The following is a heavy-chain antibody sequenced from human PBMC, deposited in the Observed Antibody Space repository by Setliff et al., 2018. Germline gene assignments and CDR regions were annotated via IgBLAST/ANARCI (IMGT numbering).Heavy chain of an antibody. V-gene: IGHV4-34*01. CDR3: ARQIRPGIALTGGLDY. Sequence: SETLSLTCAVYGGPFRGFYWTWIRQPPGKGLEWIGEINHSGSSVYNPSLESRVSISVDTSKNQISLNLNSVTVADTAVYYCARQIRPGIALTGGLDYWGQGALVTVSS. D-gene: IGHD2-8*02. J-gene: IGHJ4*02. CDR1: GGPFRGFY. CDR2: INHSGSS.